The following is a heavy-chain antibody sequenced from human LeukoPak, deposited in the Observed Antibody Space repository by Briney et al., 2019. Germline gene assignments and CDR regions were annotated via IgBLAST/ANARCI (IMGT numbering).Heavy chain of an antibody. J-gene: IGHJ3*02. CDR1: GFTFSSYG. CDR2: IWYDGSNE. CDR3: ARVAATRDGAFDI. D-gene: IGHD2-15*01. V-gene: IGHV3-33*01. Sequence: GGSLRLSCAASGFTFSSYGMHWVRQAPGKGLEWVAVIWYDGSNEYYADSVKGRFTISRDNSKNTLYLQMNSLRAEDTAVYYCARVAATRDGAFDIWGQGTMVTVSS.